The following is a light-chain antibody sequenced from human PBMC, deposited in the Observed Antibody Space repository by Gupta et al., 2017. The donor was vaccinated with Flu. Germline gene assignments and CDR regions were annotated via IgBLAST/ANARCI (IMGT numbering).Light chain of an antibody. CDR2: GAS. CDR1: QSVSSN. J-gene: IGKJ1*01. CDR3: QQHNSWPRGT. V-gene: IGKV3-15*01. Sequence: EIVMTQSPATLAVSPGERATLSCRASQSVSSNLAWYQQKPGQAPRLLIYGASTRATGVPARFSGSGSGTAFTLTISSLQSEDFAVYFCQQHNSWPRGTFGQGTKVEIK.